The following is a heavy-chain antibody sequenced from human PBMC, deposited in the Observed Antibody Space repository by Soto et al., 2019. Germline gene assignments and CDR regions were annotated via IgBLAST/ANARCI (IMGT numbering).Heavy chain of an antibody. J-gene: IGHJ4*02. V-gene: IGHV1-46*01. CDR3: ARDXSPSTYYYDSSGYSPGY. Sequence: ASVKVSCKASGYTFTSYYMHWVRQAPGQGLEWMGIINPSGGSTSYAQKFQGRVTMTRDTSTSTVYMELSSLRSEDTAVYYCARDXSPSTYYYDSSGYSPGYWGQGTLVTVSS. CDR1: GYTFTSYY. CDR2: INPSGGST. D-gene: IGHD3-22*01.